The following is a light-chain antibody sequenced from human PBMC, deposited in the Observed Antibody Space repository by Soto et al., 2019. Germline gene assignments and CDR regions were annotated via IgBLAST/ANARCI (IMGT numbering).Light chain of an antibody. Sequence: GARVPITCRASQGIRNDLGWYQQKPGKAPKLLIYAASSLQSGVPSRFSGSGSGTDFTLTISSLQPEDFATYYCQQSYSTLGTFGQGTKVDIK. J-gene: IGKJ1*01. CDR3: QQSYSTLGT. V-gene: IGKV1-39*01. CDR2: AAS. CDR1: QGIRND.